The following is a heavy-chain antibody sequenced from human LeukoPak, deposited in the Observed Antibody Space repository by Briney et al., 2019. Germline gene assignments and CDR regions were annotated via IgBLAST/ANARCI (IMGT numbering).Heavy chain of an antibody. Sequence: SETLSLTCTVSGGSFSSYYWSWIRQPAGKGLEWIGRIYTSGSTNYNPSLKSRVTMSLDTSKNQFSLKLRSVTAADTAVYYCARDLNNWNPNWFDPWGQGTLVTVSS. J-gene: IGHJ5*02. CDR3: ARDLNNWNPNWFDP. V-gene: IGHV4-4*07. D-gene: IGHD1-20*01. CDR1: GGSFSSYY. CDR2: IYTSGST.